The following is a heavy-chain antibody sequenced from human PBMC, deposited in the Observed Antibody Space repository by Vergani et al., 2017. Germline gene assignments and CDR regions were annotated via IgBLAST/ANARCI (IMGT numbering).Heavy chain of an antibody. CDR1: GGSISSSSYY. V-gene: IGHV4-39*07. CDR3: AREVVGDSSGYYYLYGMDV. Sequence: QLQLQESGPGLVKPSETLSLTCTVSGGSISSSSYYWGWIRQPPGKGLEWIGSIYYSGSTYYNPSLKSRVTISVDTSKNQFSLKLSSVTAADTAVYYCAREVVGDSSGYYYLYGMDVWGQGTTVTVSS. CDR2: IYYSGST. D-gene: IGHD3-22*01. J-gene: IGHJ6*02.